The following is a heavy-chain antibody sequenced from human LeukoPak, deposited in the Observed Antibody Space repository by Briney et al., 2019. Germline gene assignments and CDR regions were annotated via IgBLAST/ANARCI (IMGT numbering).Heavy chain of an antibody. CDR2: IYSGGST. CDR3: ARLVITFYYGMDV. D-gene: IGHD3-22*01. Sequence: PGGSLRLSCAASGFTVSNNYVSWVRQAPGKGLEWVSVIYSGGSTYYADSVKGRFTISRDNSKNTLYLQMNSLRAEDTAVYYCARLVITFYYGMDVWGQGTTVTVSS. CDR1: GFTVSNNY. J-gene: IGHJ6*02. V-gene: IGHV3-53*01.